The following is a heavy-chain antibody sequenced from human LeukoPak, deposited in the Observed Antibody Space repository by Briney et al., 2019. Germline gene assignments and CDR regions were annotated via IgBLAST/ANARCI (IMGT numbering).Heavy chain of an antibody. J-gene: IGHJ4*02. CDR2: ISGSGHRT. V-gene: IGHV3-23*01. CDR1: GFTFSSYG. Sequence: GGSLRLSCAASGFTFSSYGVSWVRQAPGKGLEWVSGISGSGHRTYYADSVKGRFTISRDNSKSTLYLQMNSLRVDDTAVYYCANDGTRGIRFGKIPHYFDYWGQGTLVTVSS. CDR3: ANDGTRGIRFGKIPHYFDY. D-gene: IGHD3-10*01.